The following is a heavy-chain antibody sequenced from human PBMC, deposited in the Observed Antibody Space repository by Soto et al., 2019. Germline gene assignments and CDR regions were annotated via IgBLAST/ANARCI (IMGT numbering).Heavy chain of an antibody. V-gene: IGHV1-18*01. Sequence: QVQLVQSGAEVKKPGASVKVSCKASGYTFSSYHISWVRQAPGQGLEWMGWISAYNGNTNYAQKLQGRVTRTTATSPSTAYMELRSLRSADTAVYYCARNGPPTAYWGQGTLVTVSS. CDR1: GYTFSSYH. D-gene: IGHD2-8*01. CDR2: ISAYNGNT. J-gene: IGHJ4*02. CDR3: ARNGPPTAY.